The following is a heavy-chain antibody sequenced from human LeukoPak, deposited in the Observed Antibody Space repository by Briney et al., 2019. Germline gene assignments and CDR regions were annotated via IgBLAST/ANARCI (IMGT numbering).Heavy chain of an antibody. CDR2: ISSSSSYI. Sequence: PGGSLRLSCAASGFTFSSYEMNWVRQAPGKGLEWVSSISSSSSYIYYADSVKGRFTISRDNAKNSLYLQMNSLRAEDTAVYYCARDFDYYDSSGYYEGIDYWGQGTLVTVSS. J-gene: IGHJ4*02. V-gene: IGHV3-21*01. CDR3: ARDFDYYDSSGYYEGIDY. CDR1: GFTFSSYE. D-gene: IGHD3-22*01.